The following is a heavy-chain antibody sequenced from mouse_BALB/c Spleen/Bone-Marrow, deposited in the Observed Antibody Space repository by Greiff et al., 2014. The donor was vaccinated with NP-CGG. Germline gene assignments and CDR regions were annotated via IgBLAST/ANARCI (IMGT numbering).Heavy chain of an antibody. CDR3: AREGVYYGNPYWYFDV. V-gene: IGHV7-3*02. CDR1: GFTFTDYY. J-gene: IGHJ1*01. CDR2: IRNKANGYTT. Sequence: EVQGVESGGGLVQPGGSLRLSCATSGFTFTDYYMSWVRQPPGKALEWLGFIRNKANGYTTEYSASVKGRFTISRDNSQSILYLQMNTLRAEDSATYYCAREGVYYGNPYWYFDVWGAGTTVTVSS. D-gene: IGHD2-1*01.